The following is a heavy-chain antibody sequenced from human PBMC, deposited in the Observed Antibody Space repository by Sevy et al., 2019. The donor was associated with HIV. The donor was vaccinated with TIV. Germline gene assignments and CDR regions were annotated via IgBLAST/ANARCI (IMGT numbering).Heavy chain of an antibody. J-gene: IGHJ6*02. CDR2: IKRDGSEK. V-gene: IGHV3-7*03. Sequence: GGSLRLSCAASGFNFNNYWMTWVRPAPGKGLEWVANIKRDGSEKYYLASVKGRFTISRDNAKKALYLQMNNLRADDTALYYCARDCNSATCLWGLDVWGQGTTVTVSS. D-gene: IGHD1-26*01. CDR3: ARDCNSATCLWGLDV. CDR1: GFNFNNYW.